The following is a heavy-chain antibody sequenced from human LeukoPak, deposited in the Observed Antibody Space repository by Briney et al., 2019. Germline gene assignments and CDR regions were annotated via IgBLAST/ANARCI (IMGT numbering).Heavy chain of an antibody. CDR1: GGSISSGGYS. D-gene: IGHD1-14*01. CDR3: ARGAGWGSVSEFDY. Sequence: SSETLSLTCGVSGGSISSGGYSWNWIRQPPGKGLEWIGYIYYSGSTNYNPSLKSRVTISVDTSKNQFSLKLSSVTAADTAVYYCARGAGWGSVSEFDYWGQGTLVTVSS. CDR2: IYYSGST. J-gene: IGHJ4*02. V-gene: IGHV4-61*08.